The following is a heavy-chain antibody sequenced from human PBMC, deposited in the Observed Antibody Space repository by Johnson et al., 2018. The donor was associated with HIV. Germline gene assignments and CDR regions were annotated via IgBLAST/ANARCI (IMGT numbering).Heavy chain of an antibody. J-gene: IGHJ3*02. CDR1: GFTFSSYA. Sequence: QVQLVESGGGVVQPGRSLRLSCAASGFTFSSYAMHWVRQAPGKGLEWVAVISYDGSNKYYADSVKGRFTISRENAKNSLYLQMNSLRAGDTAVYYCARVLGGFDAFDIWGQGTMVTVSS. V-gene: IGHV3-30*14. D-gene: IGHD3-9*01. CDR2: ISYDGSNK. CDR3: ARVLGGFDAFDI.